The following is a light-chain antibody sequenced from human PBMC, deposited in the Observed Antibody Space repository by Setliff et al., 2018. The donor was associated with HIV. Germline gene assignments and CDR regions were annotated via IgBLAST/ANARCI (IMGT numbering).Light chain of an antibody. CDR2: DVS. Sequence: QSVLTQPASVSGSPGQAITISCTGTSDDIGRYYYVSWYQQLPGKAPKLIMYDVSHRPSGVSTRFSGSKSGDTASLTISGLQAEDEAHYYFTSYTINTLYVFGSGTKVTVL. CDR3: TSYTINTLYV. V-gene: IGLV2-14*03. J-gene: IGLJ1*01. CDR1: SDDIGRYYY.